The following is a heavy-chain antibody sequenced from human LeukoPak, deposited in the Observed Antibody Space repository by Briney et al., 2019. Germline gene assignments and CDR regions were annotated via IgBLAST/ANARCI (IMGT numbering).Heavy chain of an antibody. V-gene: IGHV3-21*01. CDR3: ARIYCSSTSCYLDAFDI. J-gene: IGHJ3*02. D-gene: IGHD2-2*01. Sequence: GGSLRLSCAASGFTFSNYAMSWVRQAPGTGLEWVSSISSSSSYIYYADSVKGRFTISRDNAKNSLYLQMNSLRAEDTAVYYCARIYCSSTSCYLDAFDIWGQGTMVTVSS. CDR2: ISSSSSYI. CDR1: GFTFSNYA.